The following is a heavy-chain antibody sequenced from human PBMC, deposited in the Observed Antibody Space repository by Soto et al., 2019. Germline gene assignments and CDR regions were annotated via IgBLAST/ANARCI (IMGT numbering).Heavy chain of an antibody. CDR2: TYYRSKWYN. D-gene: IGHD6-13*01. CDR3: ARDNLAGIAVTGANWFDP. CDR1: GDSVSSNSAA. V-gene: IGHV6-1*01. J-gene: IGHJ5*02. Sequence: PSQTLSLTCAISGDSVSSNSAAWNWIRQSPSRGLEWLGRTYYRSKWYNDYAVSAKSRITINPDTSKNQFSLQLNSVTPEDTAVYYCARDNLAGIAVTGANWFDPWGQGTLVTVSS.